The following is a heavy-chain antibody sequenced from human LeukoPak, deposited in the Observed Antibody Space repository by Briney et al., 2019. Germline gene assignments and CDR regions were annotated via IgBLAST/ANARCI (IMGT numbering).Heavy chain of an antibody. J-gene: IGHJ4*02. CDR1: GGSISSYY. D-gene: IGHD3-22*01. CDR2: VFYNGGT. CDR3: ARGVDYYDASGYYSLFHH. V-gene: IGHV4-59*01. Sequence: SETLSLTCTVSGGSISSYYWTWIRQPPGKGLEWIGYVFYNGGTNYNPSLKSRVTISLEASKNQFSLKLSSVTAADTAVYFCARGVDYYDASGYYSLFHHWGQGTLVTVSS.